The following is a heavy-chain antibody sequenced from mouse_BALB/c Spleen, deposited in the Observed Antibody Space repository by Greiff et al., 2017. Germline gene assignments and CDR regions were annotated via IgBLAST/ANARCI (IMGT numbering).Heavy chain of an antibody. CDR2: INPSTGYT. Sequence: QVQLQQPGAELAKPGASVKMSCKASGYTFTSYWMHWVKQRPGQGLEWIGYINPSTGYTEYNQKFKDKATLTADKSSSTAYMQLSSLTSEDSAVYYCARWDADYWGQGTTLTVSS. J-gene: IGHJ2*01. CDR1: GYTFTSYW. D-gene: IGHD4-1*01. CDR3: ARWDADY. V-gene: IGHV1-7*01.